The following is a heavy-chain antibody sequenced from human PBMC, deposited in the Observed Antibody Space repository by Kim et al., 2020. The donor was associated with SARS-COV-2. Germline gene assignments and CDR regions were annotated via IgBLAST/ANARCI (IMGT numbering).Heavy chain of an antibody. CDR3: AKGLN. CDR2: CYYSGPP. Sequence: NCYYSGPPTYNPSLKSRVTISIDTSKNQFSLKLSSVTAADTAVYYCAKGLNWGQGTLVTVSS. J-gene: IGHJ4*02. V-gene: IGHV4-39*01.